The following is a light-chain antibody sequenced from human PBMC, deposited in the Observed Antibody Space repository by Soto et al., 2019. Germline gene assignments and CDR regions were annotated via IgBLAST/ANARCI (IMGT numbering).Light chain of an antibody. V-gene: IGLV2-11*01. J-gene: IGLJ1*01. CDR1: SXDVGGYNY. CDR3: CSYAGSYTYV. CDR2: DVS. Sequence: QSVLTQPRSVSGSPGQSVTISCTGTSXDVGGYNYVSWYQQHPGKAPKLMIYDVSKRPSGVPDRFSGSKSGNTASLTISGLQAEDEADYYCCSYAGSYTYVFGTGTKVTV.